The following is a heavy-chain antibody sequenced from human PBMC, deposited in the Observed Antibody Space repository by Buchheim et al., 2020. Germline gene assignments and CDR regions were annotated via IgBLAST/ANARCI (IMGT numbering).Heavy chain of an antibody. CDR3: ARDVYSSSRYYYGMDV. V-gene: IGHV3-30*04. Sequence: QVQLVESGGGVVQPGRSLRLSCAASGFTFSIYAMHWVRQAPGKGLEWVAVISYDGSNKYHADSVKGRFPISRDSSKNTLYLQMNSLRAEDTAVYYCARDVYSSSRYYYGMDVWGQGTT. D-gene: IGHD6-6*01. CDR1: GFTFSIYA. J-gene: IGHJ6*02. CDR2: ISYDGSNK.